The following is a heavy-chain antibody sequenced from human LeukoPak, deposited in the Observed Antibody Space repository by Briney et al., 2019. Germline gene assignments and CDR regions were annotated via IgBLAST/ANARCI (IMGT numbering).Heavy chain of an antibody. D-gene: IGHD4-17*01. CDR3: AKGRGTTVTSAANY. CDR1: GFTFSSYA. Sequence: GGSLRLSCAASGFTFSSYAMSWVRQAPGKGLEWVSSISGTNDNTYYADSVEDRFTISRDNSKNTLSLQMNSLRAEDTAVYYCAKGRGTTVTSAANYWGQGTLVTVSS. CDR2: ISGTNDNT. J-gene: IGHJ4*02. V-gene: IGHV3-23*01.